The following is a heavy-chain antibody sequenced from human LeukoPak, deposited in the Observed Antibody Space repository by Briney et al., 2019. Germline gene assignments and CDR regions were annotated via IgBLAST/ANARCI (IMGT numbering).Heavy chain of an antibody. V-gene: IGHV1-2*02. CDR3: TRALTTVATWVYL. CDR1: GYTFTGYL. D-gene: IGHD4-17*01. CDR2: INPNSGDT. J-gene: IGHJ2*01. Sequence: ASVKVSCKASGYTFTGYLMHWVRQAPGQGLEWMGWINPNSGDTKYAQKFQGRVTMTRDTSISTAYMELSRLRSDDTAVYYCTRALTTVATWVYLWGRGTLVTVSS.